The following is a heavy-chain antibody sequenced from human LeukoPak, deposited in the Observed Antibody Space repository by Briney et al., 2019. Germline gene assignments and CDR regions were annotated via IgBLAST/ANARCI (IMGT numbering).Heavy chain of an antibody. Sequence: SETLSLTCTVSGGSISSYYWSWIRQPPGKGLEWIGYIYYSGSTNYNPSLKSRVTISVDTSKNQFSLKLSSVTAADTAVYYCARYHDSSGYSFDYWGQGTLVTVSS. CDR2: IYYSGST. V-gene: IGHV4-59*12. D-gene: IGHD3-22*01. J-gene: IGHJ4*02. CDR3: ARYHDSSGYSFDY. CDR1: GGSISSYY.